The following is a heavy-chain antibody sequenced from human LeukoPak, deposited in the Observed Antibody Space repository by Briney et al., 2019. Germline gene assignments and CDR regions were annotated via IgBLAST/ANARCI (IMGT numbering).Heavy chain of an antibody. Sequence: EASVKVSCKASGYTFTSYYMHWVRQAPGQGLEWMGIINPSGGSTSYAQKFQGGVTMTRDTSTSTVYMELSSLRSEDTAVYYCARAHQVYDFWSGYYRGFDYWGQGTLVTVSS. V-gene: IGHV1-46*01. J-gene: IGHJ4*02. CDR2: INPSGGST. D-gene: IGHD3-3*01. CDR1: GYTFTSYY. CDR3: ARAHQVYDFWSGYYRGFDY.